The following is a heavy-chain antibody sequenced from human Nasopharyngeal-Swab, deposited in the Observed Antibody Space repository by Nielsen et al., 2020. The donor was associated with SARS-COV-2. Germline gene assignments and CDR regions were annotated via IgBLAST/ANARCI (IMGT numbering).Heavy chain of an antibody. J-gene: IGHJ6*02. Sequence: GGSLRLSCAGSGFTFSRYWMSWVRQAPGKGLEWMANIKQDGSEKYYEDSVKGRFTISRDNAKNSLYLQMNSLRAEDTAVYYCARDKGMRDYVWGSYRSSYYYYYGMDVWGQGTTVTVSS. CDR1: GFTFSRYW. CDR2: IKQDGSEK. V-gene: IGHV3-7*01. CDR3: ARDKGMRDYVWGSYRSSYYYYYGMDV. D-gene: IGHD3-16*02.